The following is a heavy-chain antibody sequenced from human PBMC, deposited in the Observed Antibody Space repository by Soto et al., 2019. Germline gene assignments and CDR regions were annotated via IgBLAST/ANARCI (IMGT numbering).Heavy chain of an antibody. CDR1: GYTFTSYG. D-gene: IGHD3-22*01. CDR2: ISAYNGNT. CDR3: ARTKYYYDSSGKAFDP. V-gene: IGHV1-18*01. Sequence: GASVKVSCKASGYTFTSYGISWVRQAPGQGLEWMGWISAYNGNTNYAQKLQGRVTMTTDTSTSTAYMELRSLRSDDTAVYYCARTKYYYDSSGKAFDPWGQGTLVTVSS. J-gene: IGHJ5*02.